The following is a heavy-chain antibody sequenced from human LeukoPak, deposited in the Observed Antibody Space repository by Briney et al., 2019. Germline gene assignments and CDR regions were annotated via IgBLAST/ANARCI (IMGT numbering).Heavy chain of an antibody. J-gene: IGHJ6*04. CDR3: ARDRRERYCSSTSCFYYYYGMDV. CDR1: VFTFSSYW. D-gene: IGHD2-2*01. V-gene: IGHV3-74*01. Sequence: PGGSLRLSCAASVFTFSSYWMHWVRQAPGKGLVWVSRINSDGSSKSYADSVKGRFTISRDNAKNTLYLQMNSLRAEDTAVYYCARDRRERYCSSTSCFYYYYGMDVWGKGTTVTVSS. CDR2: INSDGSSK.